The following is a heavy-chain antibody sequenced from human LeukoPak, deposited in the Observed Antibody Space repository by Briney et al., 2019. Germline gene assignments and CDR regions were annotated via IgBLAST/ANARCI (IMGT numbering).Heavy chain of an antibody. D-gene: IGHD5-18*01. CDR2: IIPIFGTA. CDR1: GGTFSSYA. CDR3: ARDRGYTFNYTPGYFDY. J-gene: IGHJ4*02. V-gene: IGHV1-69*13. Sequence: SVKVSCKASGGTFSSYAISWVRQAPGQGLEWMGGIIPIFGTANYAQKFQGRVTITADESTSTAYMELSSLRSEDTAVYYCARDRGYTFNYTPGYFDYWGQGTLVSVSS.